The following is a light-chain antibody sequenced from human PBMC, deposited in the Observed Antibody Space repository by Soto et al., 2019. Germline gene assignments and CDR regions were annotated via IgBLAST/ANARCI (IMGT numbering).Light chain of an antibody. CDR2: GAS. CDR3: QQYNNWPFT. J-gene: IGKJ3*01. Sequence: EIVMTQSPDTLSVSPGERATLSCRASQSVSSNLAWYQQKPGQAPRLLIYGASTRATGIPARFSGSGSGTEFTLTISSLQSGDFAVYYCQQYNNWPFTFGPGIKVDIK. V-gene: IGKV3-15*01. CDR1: QSVSSN.